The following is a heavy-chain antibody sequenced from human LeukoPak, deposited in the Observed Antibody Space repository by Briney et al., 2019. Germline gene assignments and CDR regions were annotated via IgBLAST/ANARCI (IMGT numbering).Heavy chain of an antibody. D-gene: IGHD1-26*01. CDR2: IYYIGST. J-gene: IGHJ4*02. V-gene: IGHV4-4*02. Sequence: SQTLSLTCAVSGGSISSGGYWSWLRQPPGKGLEWIGQIYYIGSTNYNPSLESRVIMSLDKSTNQLSLRFNSVTAADTAVYYCARHGSYSLAFWGQGALVTVSS. CDR1: GGSISSGGY. CDR3: ARHGSYSLAF.